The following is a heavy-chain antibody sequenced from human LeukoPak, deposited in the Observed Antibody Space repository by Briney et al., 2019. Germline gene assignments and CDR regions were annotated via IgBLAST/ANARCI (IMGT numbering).Heavy chain of an antibody. CDR1: GGSVSSYY. Sequence: SETLSLTCTVSGGSVSSYYWSWIRQPPGKGLEWIGYIYYSGSTNYNPSLKSRVTISVDTSKNQFSLKLSSVTAADTAVYYCARHYYDSSVYYVYYFDYWGQGTLVTVSS. J-gene: IGHJ4*02. V-gene: IGHV4-59*08. D-gene: IGHD3-22*01. CDR3: ARHYYDSSVYYVYYFDY. CDR2: IYYSGST.